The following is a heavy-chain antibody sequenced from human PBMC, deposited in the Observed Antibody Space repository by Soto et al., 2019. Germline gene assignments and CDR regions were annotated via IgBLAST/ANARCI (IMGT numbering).Heavy chain of an antibody. CDR1: GGTFSSYT. J-gene: IGHJ4*02. D-gene: IGHD6-19*01. CDR2: IIPILGIA. Sequence: QVQLVQSGAEVKKPGSSVKVSCKASGGTFSSYTISWVRQAPGQGLEWMGRIIPILGIANYAQKFQGRVTITADKCTSTGYMELSSLRSEDTAVYYCARGTAVAGKVYWGQGTLVTVSS. CDR3: ARGTAVAGKVY. V-gene: IGHV1-69*02.